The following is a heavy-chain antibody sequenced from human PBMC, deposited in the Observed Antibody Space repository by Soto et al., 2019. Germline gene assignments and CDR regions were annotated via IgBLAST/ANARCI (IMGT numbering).Heavy chain of an antibody. Sequence: QVHLVESGGGVVQPGRSLRLSCAASGFTFDSHTMHWVRQAPGKGLEWVALISFDGSLKYDADSVKGRFTISRDNFKNTLFLEMNSLRAEDTGVYYCARTYSSSWNYFDYWGQGTLVTVSS. CDR2: ISFDGSLK. J-gene: IGHJ4*02. CDR3: ARTYSSSWNYFDY. CDR1: GFTFDSHT. V-gene: IGHV3-30*04. D-gene: IGHD6-13*01.